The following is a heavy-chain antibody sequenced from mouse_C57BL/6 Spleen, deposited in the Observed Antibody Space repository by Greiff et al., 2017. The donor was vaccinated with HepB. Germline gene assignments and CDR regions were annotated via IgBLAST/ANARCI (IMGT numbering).Heavy chain of an antibody. J-gene: IGHJ4*01. CDR1: GFTFSDYY. V-gene: IGHV5-12*01. Sequence: EVQLVESGGGLVQPGGSLKLSCAASGFTFSDYYMYWVRQTPEKRLEWVAYISNGGGSTYYPDTVKGRFTISRDNAKNTLYLQMSRLKSEDTAMYYGARERITTVVATGMDYWGQGTSVTVSS. D-gene: IGHD1-1*01. CDR3: ARERITTVVATGMDY. CDR2: ISNGGGST.